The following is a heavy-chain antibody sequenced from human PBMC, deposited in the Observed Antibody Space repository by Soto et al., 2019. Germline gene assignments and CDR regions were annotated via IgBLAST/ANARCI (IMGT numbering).Heavy chain of an antibody. Sequence: GASVKVSCKASGGTFSSYAISWVRQAPGQGLEWMGGIIPIFGTANYAQKFQGRVTITADESTSTAYMELSSLRSEDTAVYYCARDLRVGAQTYYFDYWGQGTLVTVSS. CDR2: IIPIFGTA. V-gene: IGHV1-69*13. CDR3: ARDLRVGAQTYYFDY. J-gene: IGHJ4*02. CDR1: GGTFSSYA. D-gene: IGHD1-26*01.